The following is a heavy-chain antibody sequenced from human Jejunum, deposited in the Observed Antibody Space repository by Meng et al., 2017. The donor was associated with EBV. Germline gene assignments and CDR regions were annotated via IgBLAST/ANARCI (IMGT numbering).Heavy chain of an antibody. J-gene: IGHJ5*02. V-gene: IGHV1-18*01. Sequence: QVHLVQSGAEVKKPGASVTVSCKASGYTFTNFGISWVRQAPGQGLEWVGWIGTYNGNTNYAQKLQDRLTVTTDTSTSTAYMELRGLRADDTAVYYCARYESPGSVDPCGQGTLCTVSP. CDR3: ARYESPGSVDP. CDR1: GYTFTNFG. CDR2: IGTYNGNT. D-gene: IGHD3-3*01.